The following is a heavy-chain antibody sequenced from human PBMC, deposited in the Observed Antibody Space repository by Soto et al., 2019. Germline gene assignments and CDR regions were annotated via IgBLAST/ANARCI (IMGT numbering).Heavy chain of an antibody. CDR2: INHSGGT. CDR3: ARDRVVDATFSKYNRFDP. Sequence: SETLSLTCAVYGGSFSGYYWNWIRQPPGKGLEWIGEINHSGGTNYNPSLKSRVTISLDTSKNQFSLRLTSVTAADTAIYYCARDRVVDATFSKYNRFDPWGQGTPVTVSS. D-gene: IGHD2-15*01. CDR1: GGSFSGYY. V-gene: IGHV4-34*01. J-gene: IGHJ5*02.